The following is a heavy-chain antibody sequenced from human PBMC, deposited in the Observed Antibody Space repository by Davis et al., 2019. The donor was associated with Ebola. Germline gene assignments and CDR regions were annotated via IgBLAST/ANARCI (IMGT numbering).Heavy chain of an antibody. J-gene: IGHJ6*02. D-gene: IGHD5-12*01. CDR1: GYTFTSYD. Sequence: ASVKVSCKASGYTFTSYDINWVRQATGQGLEWMGWMNPNSGNTGYAQKFQGRVTMTRNTSISTAYMELSSLRSEDTAVYYCARRPHGGYDLYYYYYGMDVWGQGTTVTVSS. CDR2: MNPNSGNT. V-gene: IGHV1-8*01. CDR3: ARRPHGGYDLYYYYYGMDV.